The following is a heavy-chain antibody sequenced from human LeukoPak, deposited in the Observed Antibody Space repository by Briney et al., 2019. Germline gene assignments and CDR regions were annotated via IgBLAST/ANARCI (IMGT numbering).Heavy chain of an antibody. CDR1: GGSISSYY. V-gene: IGHV4-4*07. CDR2: IYTSGST. J-gene: IGHJ3*02. CDR3: ARDGYNWNTDAFDI. D-gene: IGHD1-20*01. Sequence: SETLSLTCTGSGGSISSYYWSWIRQPAGKGLEWIGRIYTSGSTNYNPSLKSRVTMSVDTSKNQSSLKLSSVTAADTAVYYCARDGYNWNTDAFDIWGQGTMVTVSS.